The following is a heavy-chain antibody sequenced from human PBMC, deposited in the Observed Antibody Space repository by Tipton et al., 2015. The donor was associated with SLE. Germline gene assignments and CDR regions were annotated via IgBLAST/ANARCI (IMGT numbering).Heavy chain of an antibody. J-gene: IGHJ6*02. CDR1: GFTFSRYW. Sequence: GSLRLSCVVSGFTFSRYWMSWVRQAPGKGLEWVANINQDGSEKYHVDSVKGRFTISRDNAKNTLYLQMNSLRAEDTAVYYCARSSGVAVSSSSHYGMDVWGQGTTVTVSS. CDR2: INQDGSEK. CDR3: ARSSGVAVSSSSHYGMDV. D-gene: IGHD6-6*01. V-gene: IGHV3-7*01.